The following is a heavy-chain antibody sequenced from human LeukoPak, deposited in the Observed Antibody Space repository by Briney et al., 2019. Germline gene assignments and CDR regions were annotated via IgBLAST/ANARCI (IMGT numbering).Heavy chain of an antibody. CDR3: ARGGYYDSSGPHDY. D-gene: IGHD3-22*01. CDR1: GGSISSYY. V-gene: IGHV4-59*01. CDR2: IYYSGST. J-gene: IGHJ4*02. Sequence: PSETLSLTCTVSGGSISSYYWSWIRQPPGKGLEWIGYIYYSGSTNYNPSLKSRVTISVDTSKNRFSLKLSSVTAADTAVYYCARGGYYDSSGPHDYWGQGTLVTVSS.